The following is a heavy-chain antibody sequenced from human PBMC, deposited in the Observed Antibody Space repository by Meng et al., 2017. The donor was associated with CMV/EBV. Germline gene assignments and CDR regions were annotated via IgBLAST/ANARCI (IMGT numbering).Heavy chain of an antibody. D-gene: IGHD2-2*01. CDR3: AGRIVVVPAAVKGDYYYYGMDV. Sequence: SETLSLTCTVSGGSVSSGSYYWSWIRQPPGKGLEWIGYIYYSGSTNYNPSLKSRVTISVDTSKNQFSLKLSSVTAAETAVYYCAGRIVVVPAAVKGDYYYYGMDVWGQGTTVTVSS. J-gene: IGHJ6*02. CDR1: GGSVSSGSYY. CDR2: IYYSGST. V-gene: IGHV4-61*01.